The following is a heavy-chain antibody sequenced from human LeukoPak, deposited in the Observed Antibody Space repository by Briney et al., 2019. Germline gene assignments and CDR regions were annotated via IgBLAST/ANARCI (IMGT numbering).Heavy chain of an antibody. CDR1: GGSFSGYY. J-gene: IGHJ4*02. CDR2: INHSGST. Sequence: SESLSLTCAVYGGSFSGYYWSWIRQPPGKGLEWIGEINHSGSTKYNPSLKSRVTISVDTSKNQFSLKLSSVTAADTAVYYCARLQASGATYPDYWGQGILVTVSS. CDR3: ARLQASGATYPDY. V-gene: IGHV4-34*01. D-gene: IGHD5-24*01.